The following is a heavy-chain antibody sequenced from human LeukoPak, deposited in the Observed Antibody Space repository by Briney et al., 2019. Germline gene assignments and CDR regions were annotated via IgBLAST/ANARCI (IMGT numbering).Heavy chain of an antibody. D-gene: IGHD3-22*01. J-gene: IGHJ4*02. V-gene: IGHV3-23*01. CDR3: AKDPYYYDSSGYGDY. CDR2: VSGSGSST. Sequence: GGSLRLSCAASGFTFSTYAMNWVRQAPGKGLEWVSGVSGSGSSTYYADSVRGRFTISRDNSKNTLYLQMSSLRAEDTAVYYCAKDPYYYDSSGYGDYWDQGTLVTVSS. CDR1: GFTFSTYA.